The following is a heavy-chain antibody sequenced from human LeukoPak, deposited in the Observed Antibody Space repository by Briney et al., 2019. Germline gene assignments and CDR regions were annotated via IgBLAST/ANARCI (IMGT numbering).Heavy chain of an antibody. CDR1: GFTVSSNY. CDR3: AKDRLLEWLLFY. J-gene: IGHJ4*02. Sequence: PGGSLRLSCAASGFTVSSNYMSWVRQAPGKGLEWVSVIYSGGSTYYADSVKGRFTISRDNSKNTLYLQMNSLRAEDTAVYYCAKDRLLEWLLFYWGQGTLVTVSS. V-gene: IGHV3-53*01. CDR2: IYSGGST. D-gene: IGHD3-3*01.